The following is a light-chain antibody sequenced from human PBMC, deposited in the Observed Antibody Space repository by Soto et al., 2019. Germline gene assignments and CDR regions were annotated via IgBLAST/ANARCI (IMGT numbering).Light chain of an antibody. V-gene: IGKV1-39*01. Sequence: DIPMTQSAASLSASVGDRVTITCRASQSIRTYLNWYQQKPGKAPKFMIYAASRLQSGVPSRCSGSGSGTDFTLTISSLQPEDFATYYCQQSYSTPRTFAGGTKVDIK. CDR1: QSIRTY. CDR3: QQSYSTPRT. CDR2: AAS. J-gene: IGKJ4*01.